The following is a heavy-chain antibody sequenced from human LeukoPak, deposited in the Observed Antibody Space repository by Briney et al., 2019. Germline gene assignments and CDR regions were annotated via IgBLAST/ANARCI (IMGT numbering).Heavy chain of an antibody. CDR3: ARRSGYDRRMGTLDF. D-gene: IGHD5-12*01. V-gene: IGHV1-18*01. Sequence: ASEKVSCKASGYIFTSYGISWVRQAPGQGLEWMGWISAYNGDTNYAQKFQGRVTVTTDTSTTTAYMELRSLRSDDSAVYYCARRSGYDRRMGTLDFWGQGTLVTVSS. J-gene: IGHJ4*02. CDR2: ISAYNGDT. CDR1: GYIFTSYG.